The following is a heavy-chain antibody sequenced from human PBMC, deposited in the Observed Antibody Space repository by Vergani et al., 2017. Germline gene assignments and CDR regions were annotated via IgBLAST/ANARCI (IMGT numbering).Heavy chain of an antibody. D-gene: IGHD3-16*02. CDR3: ARTYVWGSYRPGWFDP. J-gene: IGHJ5*02. V-gene: IGHV3-49*04. CDR2: IWSKPYGGTT. CDR1: GFTLGDYA. Sequence: EVHLVESGGGLVQPGRSLRLSCSGSGFTLGDYAMTWVRQAPGKGLEWVAFIWSKPYGGTTEYAASVKGRFTISRDDSKSIAYLQMSSLKAEDTAVYYCARTYVWGSYRPGWFDPWGQGTLVTVSS.